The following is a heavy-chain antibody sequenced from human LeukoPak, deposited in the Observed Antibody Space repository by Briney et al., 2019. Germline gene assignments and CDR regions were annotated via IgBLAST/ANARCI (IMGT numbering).Heavy chain of an antibody. J-gene: IGHJ4*02. CDR3: ARKSWELSYYFDY. CDR2: IYHSGST. D-gene: IGHD1-26*01. V-gene: IGHV4-38-2*02. Sequence: PSETLSLTCTVSGYSISSGYYWGWIRQPPGKGLEWIGSIYHSGSTYYNPSLKSRVTISVDTSKNQFSLKLSSVTAADTAVYYCARKSWELSYYFDYWGQGTLVTVSS. CDR1: GYSISSGYY.